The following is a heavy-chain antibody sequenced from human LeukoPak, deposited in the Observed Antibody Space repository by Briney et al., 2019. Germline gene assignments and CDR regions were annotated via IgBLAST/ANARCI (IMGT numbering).Heavy chain of an antibody. V-gene: IGHV4-39*01. J-gene: IGHJ6*03. CDR2: IYSSGTT. Sequence: SDTLSLPCTVSGGSVHSYNHYWAWIRQPPGKGLEWMWTIYSSGTTSYNPSLKSRVTITVDTSNNQFSLNLISVTAADTALYYCARQPHSYGPDYYYYYMDLWGTGTTVTVSS. D-gene: IGHD5-18*01. CDR3: ARQPHSYGPDYYYYYMDL. CDR1: GGSVHSYNHY.